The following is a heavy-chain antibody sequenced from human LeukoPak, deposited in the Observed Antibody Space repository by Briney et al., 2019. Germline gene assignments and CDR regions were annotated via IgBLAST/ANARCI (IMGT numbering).Heavy chain of an antibody. CDR2: IHYSGST. J-gene: IGHJ4*02. CDR3: ARQSCRSASCYLDY. CDR1: GASMSSSSYY. V-gene: IGHV4-39*01. D-gene: IGHD2-2*01. Sequence: SETLSLTCTVSGASMSSSSYYWGWIRQPPGKGLEWIGSIHYSGSTYYNPSLKSRVTISVDTSKNQFSLKLTSVTAADTAVYYCARQSCRSASCYLDYWGQGSLVTVSS.